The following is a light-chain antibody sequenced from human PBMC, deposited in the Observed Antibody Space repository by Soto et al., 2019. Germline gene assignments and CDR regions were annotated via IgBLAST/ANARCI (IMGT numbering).Light chain of an antibody. V-gene: IGLV2-11*01. Sequence: QSALTQPRSVSGSPGQSVTISCTGTSSDVGGYNYVSWYQQHPGKAPKVVIYDVNKRPSGVPDRFSGAKSGNTASLTISGLQAEDEADYYCCSYAGSSPIPFGGGTKLTVL. CDR2: DVN. CDR3: CSYAGSSPIP. CDR1: SSDVGGYNY. J-gene: IGLJ2*01.